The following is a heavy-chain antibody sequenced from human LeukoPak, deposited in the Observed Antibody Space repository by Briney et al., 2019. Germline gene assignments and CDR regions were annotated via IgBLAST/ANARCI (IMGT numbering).Heavy chain of an antibody. V-gene: IGHV4-34*01. CDR2: INHRGST. CDR1: GGSFSGYY. CDR3: ARDSYYDNSGEGAFDI. J-gene: IGHJ3*02. D-gene: IGHD3-22*01. Sequence: SETLSLTCAVYGGSFSGYYWSWIRQPPGKGLEWIGEINHRGSTNYNPSLKSRVTISVDTSKNQFSLKLSSVTAADTAVYYCARDSYYDNSGEGAFDIWGQGTMVTVSS.